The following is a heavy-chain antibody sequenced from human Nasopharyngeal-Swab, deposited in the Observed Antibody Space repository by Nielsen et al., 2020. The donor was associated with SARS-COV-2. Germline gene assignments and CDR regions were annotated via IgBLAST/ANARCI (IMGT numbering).Heavy chain of an antibody. CDR1: GFTFSSYW. CDR2: IKQDGSEK. D-gene: IGHD3-9*01. Sequence: SCVASGFTFSSYWMSWVRQAPGKGLEWVANIKQDGSEKYYVDSVKGRFTISRDNAKNSLYLQMNSLRAEDTAVYYCARGDILTPYYFDYWGQGTLVTVSS. CDR3: ARGDILTPYYFDY. V-gene: IGHV3-7*04. J-gene: IGHJ4*02.